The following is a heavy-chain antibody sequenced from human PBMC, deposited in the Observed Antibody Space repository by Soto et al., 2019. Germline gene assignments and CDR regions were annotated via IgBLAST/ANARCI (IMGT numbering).Heavy chain of an antibody. J-gene: IGHJ4*02. CDR2: IYHSGST. Sequence: QLQLQESGSGLVKPSQTLSLTCAVSGGSISSGGYSWSWIRQPPGKGLEWIGYIYHSGSTYYNPSLKSRVTISVDRSKNQFSLKLSSVTAADTAVYYCARGENDSSGYYPFDYWGQGTLVTVSS. D-gene: IGHD3-22*01. V-gene: IGHV4-30-2*01. CDR1: GGSISSGGYS. CDR3: ARGENDSSGYYPFDY.